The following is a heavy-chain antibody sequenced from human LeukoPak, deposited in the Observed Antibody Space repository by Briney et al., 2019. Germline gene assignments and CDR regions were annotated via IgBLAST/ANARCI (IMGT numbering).Heavy chain of an antibody. J-gene: IGHJ6*03. Sequence: GASVKVTYKASGGTFSSYAISWVRQAPGQGLEWMGGIIPIFGAANYAQKFQGRVTVTADESTSTAYMELRSLRSEDTAVYYCARSARDYYYYYMDVWGKGTTVTVSS. V-gene: IGHV1-69*13. CDR1: GGTFSSYA. CDR3: ARSARDYYYYYMDV. CDR2: IIPIFGAA.